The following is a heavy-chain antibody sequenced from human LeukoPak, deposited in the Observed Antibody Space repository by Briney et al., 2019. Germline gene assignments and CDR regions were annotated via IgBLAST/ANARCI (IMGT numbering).Heavy chain of an antibody. J-gene: IGHJ4*02. D-gene: IGHD3-22*01. CDR3: ARLLNYYASSGSDY. CDR1: GFTLSTYS. V-gene: IGHV3-21*01. CDR2: VSSSGDAA. Sequence: GGSLRLSCAASGFTLSTYSMNWVGQAPGKGLEGVSSVSSSGDAAYYADAVKGRFTISRDNARNSVSLQMNSLRAEDTAVYYCARLLNYYASSGSDYWGQGTLVTVSS.